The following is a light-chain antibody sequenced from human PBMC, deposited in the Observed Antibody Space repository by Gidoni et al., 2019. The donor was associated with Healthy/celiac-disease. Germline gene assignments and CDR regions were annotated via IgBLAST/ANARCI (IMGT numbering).Light chain of an antibody. J-gene: IGKJ4*01. CDR2: GAS. V-gene: IGKV3-20*01. Sequence: EIVLTQSPGTLSLSPGERATLSCRASQSVSRSYLAWYQQKPGQAPRLLIYGASSRATGLPDRFRGSVSGTDFTLTISRLEPEDFAVYYCQQYGSAPGTFGGGTKVEIK. CDR3: QQYGSAPGT. CDR1: QSVSRSY.